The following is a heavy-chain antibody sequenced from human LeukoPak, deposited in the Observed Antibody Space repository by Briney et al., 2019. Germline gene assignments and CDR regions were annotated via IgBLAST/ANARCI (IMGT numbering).Heavy chain of an antibody. CDR2: IYDSGTT. CDR3: ARVSWFPGTSYYFMDV. CDR1: AGSISSYY. J-gene: IGHJ6*03. V-gene: IGHV4-59*01. D-gene: IGHD1-1*01. Sequence: SETLSLTCTVSAGSISSYYWSWIRQPPGMVREGFGYIYDSGTTNYNPSLKSRATISVDTSKNPFSLKLSSVTAADTAVYFCARVSWFPGTSYYFMDVWGKGTTVTV.